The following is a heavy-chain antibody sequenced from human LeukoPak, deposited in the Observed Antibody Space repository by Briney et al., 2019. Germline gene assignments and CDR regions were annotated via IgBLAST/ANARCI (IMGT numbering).Heavy chain of an antibody. J-gene: IGHJ4*02. Sequence: GASVKVSCKASGYTFTRYYVDWVRQAPGQGLEWMGVINPTGGSTSYAQKFQGRVTMTRDTSTSTVYMELSSLRSEDSAVYYCARGPDSSGYPFDYWGQGTLVTVSS. V-gene: IGHV1-46*01. CDR2: INPTGGST. CDR1: GYTFTRYY. CDR3: ARGPDSSGYPFDY. D-gene: IGHD3-22*01.